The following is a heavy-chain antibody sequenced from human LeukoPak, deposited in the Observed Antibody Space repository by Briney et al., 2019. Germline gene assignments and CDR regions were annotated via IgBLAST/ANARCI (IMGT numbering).Heavy chain of an antibody. Sequence: QPGGSLRLSCAASGFTFSSYAMNWVRQAPGKGLVWVSRINSDGSSTSYADSVKGRFTISRDNAKNTLYLQMNSLRAEDTAVYYCARDGASQGSGCSDYWGQGTLVTVSS. CDR3: ARDGASQGSGCSDY. J-gene: IGHJ4*02. V-gene: IGHV3-74*01. D-gene: IGHD6-19*01. CDR1: GFTFSSYA. CDR2: INSDGSST.